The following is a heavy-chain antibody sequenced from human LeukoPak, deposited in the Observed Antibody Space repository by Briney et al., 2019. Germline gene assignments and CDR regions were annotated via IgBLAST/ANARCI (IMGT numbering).Heavy chain of an antibody. Sequence: SQTLSLTCAISGDSVSSNNAAWNWIRQSPSRGLEWLGRTYYRSKWYSDYAIFVKSRITVTADTSRNQFSLELRSVTPDDTAVYFCSGGRQQLHWFDPWGQGVLVTVSS. CDR2: TYYRSKWYS. V-gene: IGHV6-1*01. CDR1: GDSVSSNNAA. CDR3: SGGRQQLHWFDP. J-gene: IGHJ5*02. D-gene: IGHD5-18*01.